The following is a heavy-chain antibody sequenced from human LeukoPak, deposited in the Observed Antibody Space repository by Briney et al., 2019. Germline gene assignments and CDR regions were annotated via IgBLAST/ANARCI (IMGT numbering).Heavy chain of an antibody. CDR3: ARGGYSYGSADY. Sequence: SETLSLTCTVSGGSISSGDYYWGWIRQPPGKGLEWIGYIYYSGSTYYNPSLKSRVTISVDTSKNQFSLKLSSVTAADTAVYYCARGGYSYGSADYWGQGTLVTVSS. V-gene: IGHV4-30-4*01. D-gene: IGHD5-18*01. CDR2: IYYSGST. J-gene: IGHJ4*02. CDR1: GGSISSGDYY.